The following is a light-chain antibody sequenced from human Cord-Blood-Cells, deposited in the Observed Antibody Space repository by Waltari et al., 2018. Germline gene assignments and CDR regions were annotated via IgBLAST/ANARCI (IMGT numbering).Light chain of an antibody. V-gene: IGKV2-28*01. CDR2: LGS. CDR1: QSLLHSNGYNY. J-gene: IGKJ1*01. CDR3: LQALQTPWT. Sequence: IVMTQSPLSLPVTPGEPASISCRSSQSLLHSNGYNYLDWYLQKPGQSPQLLIYLGSNLASGVPDRFSGSGSGTDSTLRISRVEAEDVWIHYRLQALQTPWTFGQGTKVELK.